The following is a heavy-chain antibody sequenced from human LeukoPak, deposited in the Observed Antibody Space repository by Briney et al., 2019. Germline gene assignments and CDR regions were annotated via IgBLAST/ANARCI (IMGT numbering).Heavy chain of an antibody. CDR2: INPNSGGT. D-gene: IGHD6-13*01. V-gene: IGHV1-2*02. CDR1: GYTFTSYA. CDR3: AREGLIAAAGTFDY. J-gene: IGHJ4*02. Sequence: ASVKVSCKASGYTFTSYAMHWVRQAPGQGLEWMGWINPNSGGTNYAQKFQGRVTMTRDTSISTAYMELSRLRSDDTAVYYCAREGLIAAAGTFDYWGQGTLVTVSS.